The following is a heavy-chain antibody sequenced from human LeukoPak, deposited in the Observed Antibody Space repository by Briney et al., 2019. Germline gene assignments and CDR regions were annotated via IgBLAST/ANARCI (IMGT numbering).Heavy chain of an antibody. Sequence: GGSLRLSCAASGFTFSSYGMHWVRQAPGKGLEWVAVISYDGSNKYYADSVKGRFTISRDNSKNTLYLQMNSLRAEDTAVYYWAKGGGGSYLRFDYGGQGPLVTVSS. V-gene: IGHV3-30*18. J-gene: IGHJ4*02. CDR3: AKGGGGSYLRFDY. CDR2: ISYDGSNK. D-gene: IGHD1-26*01. CDR1: GFTFSSYG.